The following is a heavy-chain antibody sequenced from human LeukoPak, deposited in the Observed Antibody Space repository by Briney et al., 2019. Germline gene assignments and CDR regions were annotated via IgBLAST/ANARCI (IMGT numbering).Heavy chain of an antibody. CDR2: ITGSSTYI. CDR3: ARDLYGDYGFDI. D-gene: IGHD4-17*01. CDR1: GFTFSTYN. Sequence: GGSLRLSCAASGFTFSTYNMNWVRQAPGKGLEWVSSITGSSTYIYYADSVRGRFTISRDNAKNSLSLQMDSLRAEDTAVYYCARDLYGDYGFDIWGQGTMVTVSS. J-gene: IGHJ3*02. V-gene: IGHV3-21*01.